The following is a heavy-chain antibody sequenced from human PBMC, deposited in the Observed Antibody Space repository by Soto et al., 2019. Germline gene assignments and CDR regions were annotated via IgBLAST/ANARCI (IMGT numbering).Heavy chain of an antibody. V-gene: IGHV1-69*01. CDR1: GGTFSSYA. D-gene: IGHD3-22*01. J-gene: IGHJ4*02. CDR2: IIPIFGTA. CDR3: AEGGASGYYSTLDY. Sequence: QVQLVQSGAEVKKPGSSVKVSCKASGGTFSSYAISWVRQAPGQGLEWMGGIIPIFGTANYAQKFQCRVTITADDSTSTAYMELSSLRSEDTAVYYCAEGGASGYYSTLDYWGQGTLVTVSS.